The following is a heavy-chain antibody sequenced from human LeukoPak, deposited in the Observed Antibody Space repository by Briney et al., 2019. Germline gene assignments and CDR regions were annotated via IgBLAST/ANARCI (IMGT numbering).Heavy chain of an antibody. CDR1: GYTFTSYD. CDR2: MNPNSGNT. J-gene: IGHJ5*02. CDR3: ARGHALLWFGELYNWFDP. D-gene: IGHD3-10*01. Sequence: ASVKVSCKASGYTFTSYDINWVRQDTGQGLEWMGWMNPNSGNTGYAQKFQGRVTMTRNTSISTAYMELSSLRSEDTAVYYCARGHALLWFGELYNWFDPWGQGTLVTVSS. V-gene: IGHV1-8*01.